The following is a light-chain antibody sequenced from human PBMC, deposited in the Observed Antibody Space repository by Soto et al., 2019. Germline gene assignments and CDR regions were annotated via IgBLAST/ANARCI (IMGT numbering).Light chain of an antibody. V-gene: IGLV2-14*01. CDR1: SSDVGGYNY. CDR3: SSYTSSTTQVV. CDR2: EVS. J-gene: IGLJ2*01. Sequence: QSALTQPASVSGSPGQSITISCTGTSSDVGGYNYVSWYQQHPGKAPKLIIYEVSDRPSEVSNRFSGSKSGNTASLTISGLQAEDEADYYRSSYTSSTTQVVFGGGTKLTVL.